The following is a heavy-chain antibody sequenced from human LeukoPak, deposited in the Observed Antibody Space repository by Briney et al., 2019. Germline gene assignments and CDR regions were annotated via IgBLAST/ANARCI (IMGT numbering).Heavy chain of an antibody. CDR3: ARKADSGYDPYYFDY. V-gene: IGHV4-59*01. Sequence: KASETLSLTCTVSGGSISSYYWSWIRQPPGKGLEWIGYIYYSGSTNYNPSLKSRVTISVDTSKNQFSLKLSSVTAADTAVYYCARKADSGYDPYYFDYWGQGTLVTVSS. CDR1: GGSISSYY. CDR2: IYYSGST. J-gene: IGHJ4*02. D-gene: IGHD5-12*01.